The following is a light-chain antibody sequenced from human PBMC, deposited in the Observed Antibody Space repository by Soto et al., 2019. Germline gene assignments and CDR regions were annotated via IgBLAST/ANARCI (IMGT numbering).Light chain of an antibody. Sequence: QPVLTQSPSVSASPGASVKLTCTLSSGHTNYHIAWHHQQPQKGPRYVMKLNSDGSHSKGDGIPDRFSGSSSGAERYLTISSLQSEDEADYYCQTWDSGIVVFGGGTKLTVL. CDR3: QTWDSGIVV. V-gene: IGLV4-69*01. CDR2: LNSDGSH. J-gene: IGLJ2*01. CDR1: SGHTNYH.